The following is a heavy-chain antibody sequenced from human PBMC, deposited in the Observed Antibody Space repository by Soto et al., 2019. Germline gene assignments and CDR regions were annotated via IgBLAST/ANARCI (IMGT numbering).Heavy chain of an antibody. Sequence: EVQLLESGGVLIQPGGSLRLSCAASGFTFSSYAMSWVRQAPGKGLGWDSAISSSGGSTFYADSVKGRFTISRDNSRNTLYLQMNSLRAEDTAIYYCAKYQPMTQPRPYFDYWGQGTLVTVSS. CDR3: AKYQPMTQPRPYFDY. V-gene: IGHV3-23*01. CDR1: GFTFSSYA. D-gene: IGHD3-22*01. CDR2: ISSSGGST. J-gene: IGHJ4*02.